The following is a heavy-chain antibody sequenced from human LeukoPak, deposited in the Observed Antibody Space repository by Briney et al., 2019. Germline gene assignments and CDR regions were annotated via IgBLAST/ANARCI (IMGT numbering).Heavy chain of an antibody. J-gene: IGHJ6*03. CDR3: ARGPYYYYYYMDV. CDR2: INPNSGGT. Sequence: ASVKVSCKASGYTFTGYYMHWVQQAPGQGLEWMGWINPNSGGTNYAQKFQGRVTMTRDTSISTAYMELSRLRSDDTAVYYCARGPYYYYYYMDVWGKGTTVTVSS. V-gene: IGHV1-2*02. CDR1: GYTFTGYY.